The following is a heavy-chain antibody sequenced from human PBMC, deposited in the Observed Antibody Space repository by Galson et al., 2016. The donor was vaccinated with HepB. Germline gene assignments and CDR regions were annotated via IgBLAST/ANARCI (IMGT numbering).Heavy chain of an antibody. CDR1: GFTFSDHY. D-gene: IGHD3-10*01. CDR2: ISGSRGNT. V-gene: IGHV3-23*01. Sequence: SLRLSCAASGFTFSDHYMDWVRQAPGKGLEWVSSISGSRGNTYYADFVKGRFTISRDNSKNTVYLQMSSLRVDDTAVYYCAKVGWREYDGYWGQGTLVTVSS. J-gene: IGHJ4*02. CDR3: AKVGWREYDGY.